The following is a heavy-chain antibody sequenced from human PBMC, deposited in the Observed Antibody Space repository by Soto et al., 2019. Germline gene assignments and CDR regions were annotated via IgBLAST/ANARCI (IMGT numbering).Heavy chain of an antibody. CDR3: ARAGGAGSGHDWFDP. CDR1: GGSVSSGGYY. V-gene: IGHV4-31*03. J-gene: IGHJ5*02. Sequence: PSETLSLTCNVSGGSVSSGGYYWSWIRQHLGKGLEWIGYIHYSGSTYYNPSLKSRVTMSIDTSKNLFSLNLSSVTAADTAVYYCARAGGAGSGHDWFDPWGQGTLVTVSS. D-gene: IGHD6-13*01. CDR2: IHYSGST.